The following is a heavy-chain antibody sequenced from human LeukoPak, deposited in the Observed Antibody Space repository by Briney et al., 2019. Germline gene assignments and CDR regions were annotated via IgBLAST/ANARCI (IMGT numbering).Heavy chain of an antibody. CDR1: GYTFTGYY. CDR2: INTNTGNP. J-gene: IGHJ6*03. V-gene: IGHV7-4-1*02. Sequence: ASVKVSCKASGYTFTGYYMHWVRQAPGQGLEWMGWINTNTGNPTYAQGFTGRFVFSLDTSVSTAYLQISSLKAEDTAVYYCAREYSSPPSHYYYYYYMDVWGKGTTVTVSS. D-gene: IGHD6-13*01. CDR3: AREYSSPPSHYYYYYYMDV.